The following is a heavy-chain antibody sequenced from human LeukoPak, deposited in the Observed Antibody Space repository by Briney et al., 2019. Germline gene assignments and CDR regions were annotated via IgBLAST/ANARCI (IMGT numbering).Heavy chain of an antibody. CDR1: GGSISSYY. Sequence: SETLSLTCTVSGGSISSYYWSWIRQPPGKGLEWIGYIYYSGSTNYNPSLKSRVTISVDTSKNQFSLKLSSVTAADTAVYYCAKPQRGYSYGYYYWGQGTLVTVSS. J-gene: IGHJ4*02. CDR2: IYYSGST. D-gene: IGHD5-18*01. V-gene: IGHV4-59*12. CDR3: AKPQRGYSYGYYY.